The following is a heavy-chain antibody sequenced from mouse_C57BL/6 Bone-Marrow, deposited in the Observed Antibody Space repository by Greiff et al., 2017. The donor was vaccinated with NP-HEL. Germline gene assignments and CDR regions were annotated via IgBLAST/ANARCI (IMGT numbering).Heavy chain of an antibody. V-gene: IGHV1-22*01. CDR1: GYTFTDYN. J-gene: IGHJ4*01. CDR3: ASDYDAMDY. CDR2: INPNNGGT. Sequence: EVQLQQSGPELVKPGASVKMSCKASGYTFTDYNMHWVKQSPGKSLEWIGYINPNNGGTSYNQKFKGKATLTVNKSSSTAYMELRSLTSEDSAVYYCASDYDAMDYWGQGTSVTVSS.